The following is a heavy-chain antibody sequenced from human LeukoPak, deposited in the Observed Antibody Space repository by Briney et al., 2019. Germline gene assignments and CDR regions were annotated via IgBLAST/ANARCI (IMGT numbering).Heavy chain of an antibody. V-gene: IGHV3-7*01. Sequence: GGSLRLSCAASGFTFSSYWMSWVRQAPGKGLEGVANIKQDGSEKYYVDSVKGRFTISRDNAKNSLYLQMNSLRAEDTAVYYCARDFFGVVTIDAFDIWGQGTMVTVSS. CDR2: IKQDGSEK. J-gene: IGHJ3*02. CDR3: ARDFFGVVTIDAFDI. CDR1: GFTFSSYW. D-gene: IGHD3-3*01.